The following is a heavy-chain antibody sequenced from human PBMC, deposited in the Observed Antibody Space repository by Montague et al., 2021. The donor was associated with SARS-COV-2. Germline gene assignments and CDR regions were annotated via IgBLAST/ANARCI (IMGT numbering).Heavy chain of an antibody. CDR2: LYYGRTT. J-gene: IGHJ4*02. Sequence: SETLSLTCDVSGCSIRSYYWRWVRHPPGTGLEWIGFLYYGRTTSSNPSLKSRVTISGDAAKNQFSLRLSSVTAADTAVYYCVGHPRKYDILLGQVIGYFEYWGQGTLVRVSS. D-gene: IGHD3-9*01. CDR1: GCSIRSYY. CDR3: VGHPRKYDILLGQVIGYFEY. V-gene: IGHV4-59*08.